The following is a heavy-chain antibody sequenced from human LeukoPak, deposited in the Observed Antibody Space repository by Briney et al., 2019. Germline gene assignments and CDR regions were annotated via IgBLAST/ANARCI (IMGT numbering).Heavy chain of an antibody. V-gene: IGHV1-2*02. D-gene: IGHD5-18*01. J-gene: IGHJ4*02. CDR1: GYTFTDYY. Sequence: GASVKVSCKASGYTFTDYYIHWVRQAPGQGLEWMGWIIPNGGGTKYVQKFQGRVTMTRDTSISTAYMELSRLRSDDTAVYYCARGEYSYGYDYWGQGTPVTVS. CDR3: ARGEYSYGYDY. CDR2: IIPNGGGT.